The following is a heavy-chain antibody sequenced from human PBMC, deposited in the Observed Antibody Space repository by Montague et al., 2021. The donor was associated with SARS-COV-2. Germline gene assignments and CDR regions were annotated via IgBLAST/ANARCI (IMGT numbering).Heavy chain of an antibody. CDR1: GASISTYY. Sequence: SETLSLTCTVSGASISTYYWSWIRQSPGKGLEWIGYIYYSGNPNYNPSLTSRLSMSVDTSKNQFSLELSSVTAADTAVFFWARGKGRSPDAFDIWGQGSTVTVSS. V-gene: IGHV4-59*01. CDR3: ARGKGRSPDAFDI. D-gene: IGHD2-15*01. CDR2: IYYSGNP. J-gene: IGHJ3*02.